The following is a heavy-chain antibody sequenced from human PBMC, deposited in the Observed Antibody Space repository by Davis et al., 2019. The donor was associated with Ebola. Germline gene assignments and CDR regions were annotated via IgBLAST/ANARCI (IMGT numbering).Heavy chain of an antibody. J-gene: IGHJ6*02. CDR3: AKGGSDTAMVTLYYYGMDV. V-gene: IGHV3-23*01. CDR2: ISGSGGST. Sequence: GESLKISCAASGFTFSSYAMSWVRQAPGKGLEWVSAISGSGGSTYYADSVKGRFTISRDNSKNTLYLQMNSLRAEDTAVYYCAKGGSDTAMVTLYYYGMDVWGQGTTVTVSS. D-gene: IGHD5-18*01. CDR1: GFTFSSYA.